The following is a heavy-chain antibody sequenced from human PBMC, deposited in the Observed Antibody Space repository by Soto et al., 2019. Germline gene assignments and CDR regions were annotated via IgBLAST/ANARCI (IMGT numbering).Heavy chain of an antibody. D-gene: IGHD3-3*01. Sequence: EVQLVESGGGLVQPGGSLRLSCAASGFTVSSNYMSWVRQAPGKGLEWVSVIYSGGSTYYADSVKGRFTISRDNSKNTLYLQMNSLIAEDTAVYYCASGEWLSTISFDYWGQGTLVTVSS. CDR3: ASGEWLSTISFDY. CDR2: IYSGGST. J-gene: IGHJ4*02. CDR1: GFTVSSNY. V-gene: IGHV3-66*01.